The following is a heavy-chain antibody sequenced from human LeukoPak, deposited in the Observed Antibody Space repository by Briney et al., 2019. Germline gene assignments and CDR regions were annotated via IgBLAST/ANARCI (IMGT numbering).Heavy chain of an antibody. CDR1: GYSISSGYY. V-gene: IGHV4-61*01. D-gene: IGHD4-23*01. CDR3: ARETTTVVIN. J-gene: IGHJ4*02. Sequence: SETLSLTCSVSGYSISSGYYWSWIRQPPGKGLEWIGYIYYSGSTNYNPSLKSRVTISVDTSKNQFSLKLSSVTAADTAVYYCARETTTVVINWGQGTLVTVSS. CDR2: IYYSGST.